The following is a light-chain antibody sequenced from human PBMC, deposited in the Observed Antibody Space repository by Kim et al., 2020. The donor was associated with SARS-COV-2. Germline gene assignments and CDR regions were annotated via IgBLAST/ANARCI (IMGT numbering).Light chain of an antibody. V-gene: IGKV1-5*01. J-gene: IGKJ1*01. CDR1: QRIKTW. CDR2: DAS. CDR3: QQSNSYPWT. Sequence: ASVGDRVTITWRASQRIKTWLAWYQQKPGKAPKLLIYDASSLESGVPSRFSGSGSGTEFSHTINSLRPADFATYYCQQSNSYPWTFGQGTKVDIK.